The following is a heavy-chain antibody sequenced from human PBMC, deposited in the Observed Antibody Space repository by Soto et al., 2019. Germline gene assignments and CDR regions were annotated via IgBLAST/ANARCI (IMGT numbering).Heavy chain of an antibody. J-gene: IGHJ6*04. CDR3: ARRRPRTYQLLSDYYYYGMDV. D-gene: IGHD2-2*01. CDR2: INHSGST. CDR1: GGSFSGYY. V-gene: IGHV4-34*01. Sequence: SETLSLTCAVYGGSFSGYYWSWIRQPPGKGLEWIGEINHSGSTNYNPSLKSRVTISVDTSKNQFSLKLSSVTAADTAVYYCARRRPRTYQLLSDYYYYGMDVWGKGTTVTVSS.